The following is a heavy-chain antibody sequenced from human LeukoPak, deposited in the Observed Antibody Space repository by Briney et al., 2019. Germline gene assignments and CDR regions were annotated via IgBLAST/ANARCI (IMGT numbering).Heavy chain of an antibody. J-gene: IGHJ4*02. V-gene: IGHV1-69*04. Sequence: ASVKVSCKASGGTFSSYAISWVRQAPGQGLEWMGRIIPILGIANYAQKFQGRVTITADKSTSTAYMELSSLRSEDTAVYYCARGPLVATICDNWGQGTLVTVSS. CDR3: ARGPLVATICDN. CDR2: IIPILGIA. D-gene: IGHD5-12*01. CDR1: GGTFSSYA.